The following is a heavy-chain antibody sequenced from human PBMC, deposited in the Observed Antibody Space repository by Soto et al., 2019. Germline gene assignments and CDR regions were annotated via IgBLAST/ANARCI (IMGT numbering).Heavy chain of an antibody. CDR1: GYTFNTYG. V-gene: IGHV1-18*01. D-gene: IGHD3-3*01. Sequence: ASVKVSCKISGYTFNTYGINWVRQAPGQGLELMGWISAYDGKTTYAEKFQGRVTLTTDTSTSTAYMELRSLRSDDTAIYYCARDPHEFWTSYWFDTWGQGTPVTVSS. J-gene: IGHJ5*02. CDR3: ARDPHEFWTSYWFDT. CDR2: ISAYDGKT.